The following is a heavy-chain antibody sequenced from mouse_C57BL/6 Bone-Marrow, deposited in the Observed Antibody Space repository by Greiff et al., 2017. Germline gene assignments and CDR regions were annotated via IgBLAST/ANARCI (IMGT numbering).Heavy chain of an antibody. V-gene: IGHV3-6*01. CDR2: ISYDGSN. J-gene: IGHJ2*01. CDR1: GYSITSGYY. CDR3: ARDYGSSYYFDY. Sequence: DVKLQESGPGLVKPSQSLSLTCSVTGYSITSGYYWNWIRQFPGNKLEWMGYISYDGSNNYNPSLKNRISITRDTSKNQFFLKLNSVTTEDTATYYCARDYGSSYYFDYWGQGTTLTVSS. D-gene: IGHD1-1*01.